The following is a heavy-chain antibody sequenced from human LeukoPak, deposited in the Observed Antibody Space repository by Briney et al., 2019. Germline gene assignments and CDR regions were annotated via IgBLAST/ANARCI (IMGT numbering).Heavy chain of an antibody. J-gene: IGHJ3*02. CDR2: ISSSSGTI. Sequence: GGSLRLSCAASGFTFSSYAMHWVRQAPGKGLEWISYISSSSGTIYYADSVKGRFTISRDNAKNSLYLQMNSLRDEDTAVYYCARDHAYAFDIWGQGTMVTVSS. V-gene: IGHV3-48*02. CDR1: GFTFSSYA. CDR3: ARDHAYAFDI.